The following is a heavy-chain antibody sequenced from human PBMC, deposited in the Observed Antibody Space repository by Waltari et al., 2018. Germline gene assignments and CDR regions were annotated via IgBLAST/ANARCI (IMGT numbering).Heavy chain of an antibody. J-gene: IGHJ6*03. V-gene: IGHV1-69*05. Sequence: QVQLVQSGAEVKKPGSSVKVSCKASGGTFSSYAISWVRPAPGQGLEWMGGIIPIFGTANYAQKFQGRVTITTDESTSTAYMELSSLRSEDTAVYYCASEGSGSYYDYYYMDVWGKGTTVTVSS. CDR2: IIPIFGTA. CDR1: GGTFSSYA. D-gene: IGHD1-26*01. CDR3: ASEGSGSYYDYYYMDV.